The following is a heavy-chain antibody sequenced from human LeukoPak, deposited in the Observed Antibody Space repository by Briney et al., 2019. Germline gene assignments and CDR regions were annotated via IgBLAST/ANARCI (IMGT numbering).Heavy chain of an antibody. V-gene: IGHV3-30*03. J-gene: IGHJ3*02. D-gene: IGHD2-15*01. CDR3: ARDFCSGGSCYPDAFDI. CDR2: ISFDGTNK. CDR1: GFTFSHYA. Sequence: GGSLRLSCAASGFTFSHYAMHWVRQAPGKGLEWVAVISFDGTNKFYADSVKGRFTISRDNSKNALYLQMNSLRAEDTAVYYCARDFCSGGSCYPDAFDIWGQGTMVTVSS.